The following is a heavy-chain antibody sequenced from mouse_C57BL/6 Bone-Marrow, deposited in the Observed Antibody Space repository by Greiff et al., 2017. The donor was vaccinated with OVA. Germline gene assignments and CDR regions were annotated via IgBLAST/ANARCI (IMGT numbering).Heavy chain of an antibody. J-gene: IGHJ3*01. CDR1: EYEFPSHD. Sequence: EVKLEESGGGLVQPGESLKLSCESNEYEFPSHDMSWVRKTPEKRLELVAAINSDGGSTYYPDTMERRFIISRDNTKKTLYLQMSRRRSEDTALYYCARRGGYDSAWFAYWGQGTLVTVSA. V-gene: IGHV5-2*03. CDR3: ARRGGYDSAWFAY. D-gene: IGHD2-4*01. CDR2: INSDGGST.